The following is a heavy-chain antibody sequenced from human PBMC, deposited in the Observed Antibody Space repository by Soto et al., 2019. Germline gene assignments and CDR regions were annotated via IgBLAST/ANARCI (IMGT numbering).Heavy chain of an antibody. Sequence: SETLSLTCTVSGGSISSYYWSWIRQPPGKGLEWIGYIYYSGSTNYNPSLKSRVTISVDTSKNQFSLKLSSVTAADTAVYYCARHPAADWLFDYWGQGTLVTVSS. CDR1: GGSISSYY. CDR2: IYYSGST. V-gene: IGHV4-59*08. J-gene: IGHJ4*02. D-gene: IGHD3-9*01. CDR3: ARHPAADWLFDY.